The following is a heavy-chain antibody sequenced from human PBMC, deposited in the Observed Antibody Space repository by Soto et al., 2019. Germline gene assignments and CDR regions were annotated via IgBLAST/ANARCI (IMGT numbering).Heavy chain of an antibody. V-gene: IGHV4-30-2*01. CDR3: ARAPAMIPDSMPV. CDR2: IYHDGST. J-gene: IGHJ6*02. D-gene: IGHD5-18*01. Sequence: QLQLQESGSGLVKPSQTLSLTCDVSGGSISSGGYSWSWIRQPPGKGLEWIGYIYHDGSTKYNPSLKSRGTIAVDRSKSQVSLKLGSVTAADTAVYYCARAPAMIPDSMPVWGQGTTVTVSS. CDR1: GGSISSGGYS.